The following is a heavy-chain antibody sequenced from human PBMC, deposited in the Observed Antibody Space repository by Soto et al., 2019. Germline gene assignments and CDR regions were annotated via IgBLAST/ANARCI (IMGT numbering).Heavy chain of an antibody. J-gene: IGHJ6*02. D-gene: IGHD6-13*01. V-gene: IGHV4-4*02. CDR2: IYHSGST. CDR3: ARDMGSSWDYYYYYGMDV. CDR1: GGSISSSNW. Sequence: GTLSLTCAVSGGSISSSNWWSWVRQPPGKGLEWIGEIYHSGSTNYNPSLKSRVTISVDKSKNQFSLKLSSVTAADTAVYYCARDMGSSWDYYYYYGMDVWGQGTTVTVSS.